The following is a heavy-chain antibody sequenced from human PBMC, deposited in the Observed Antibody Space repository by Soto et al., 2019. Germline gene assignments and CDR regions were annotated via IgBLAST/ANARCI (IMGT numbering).Heavy chain of an antibody. J-gene: IGHJ4*02. CDR3: ARDAAVGLFDS. V-gene: IGHV1-3*01. D-gene: IGHD1-26*01. CDR1: EYTFTSYA. Sequence: ASVKVSCKASEYTFTSYAMHWVRQAPGQRLEWMGWFNAGNGNTKYSQKFQGRVTITRDTSASTAYMELSSLRSEDTAVYYCARDAAVGLFDSWGQGTLVTVS. CDR2: FNAGNGNT.